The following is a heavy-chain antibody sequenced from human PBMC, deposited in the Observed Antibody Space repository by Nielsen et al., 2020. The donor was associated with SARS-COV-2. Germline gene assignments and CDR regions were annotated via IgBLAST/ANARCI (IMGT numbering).Heavy chain of an antibody. CDR3: AKDKVTGSSDYLDY. Sequence: GGSLRLSCAASGFTFSSYTMNWVRQAPGKGLEWVSYISSSSSTIYYADSVKGRLTISRDNSKNTLYLQMNGLRAEDTAIYYCAKDKVTGSSDYLDYWGQGTLVTVSS. J-gene: IGHJ4*02. V-gene: IGHV3-48*01. CDR2: ISSSSSTI. D-gene: IGHD1-20*01. CDR1: GFTFSSYT.